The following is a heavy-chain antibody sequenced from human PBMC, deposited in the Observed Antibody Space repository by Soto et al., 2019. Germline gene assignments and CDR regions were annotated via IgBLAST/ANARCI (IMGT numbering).Heavy chain of an antibody. D-gene: IGHD3-3*01. V-gene: IGHV4-30-2*01. J-gene: IGHJ4*02. CDR1: GVPISSGGYS. CDR2: IYHSGTT. CDR3: ARADDGLWRALDH. Sequence: QLQLQESGSGLVEPSQTLSLSCDVSGVPISSGGYSWSWIRQPPGKGLEWIGYIYHSGTTYYDASLGRRATILLDASENQISLRLTSVTAADTAVYYCARADDGLWRALDHWGQGILVTVSS.